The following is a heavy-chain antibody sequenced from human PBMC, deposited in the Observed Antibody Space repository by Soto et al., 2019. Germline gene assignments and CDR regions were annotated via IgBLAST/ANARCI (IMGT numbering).Heavy chain of an antibody. V-gene: IGHV1-3*01. D-gene: IGHD2-21*01. CDR2: VNAGNGDT. Sequence: QVQLVQSGAEVKEPGASVKVSCKTSGYNFTNYALHWVRQAPGQRLEWMGWVNAGNGDTKYSQRCQGSVTMTSGTPARTAYMEMSSLRSDDSGLYFCARRRWGQCDGVRGYHRWADYNMDIWGKGPTAPVFS. J-gene: IGHJ6*03. CDR1: GYNFTNYA. CDR3: ARRRWGQCDGVRGYHRWADYNMDI.